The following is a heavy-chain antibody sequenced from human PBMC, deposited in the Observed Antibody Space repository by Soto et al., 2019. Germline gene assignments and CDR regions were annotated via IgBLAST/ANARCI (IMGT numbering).Heavy chain of an antibody. D-gene: IGHD3-3*01. CDR2: IYYSGST. J-gene: IGHJ6*02. CDR1: GGSISSYY. Sequence: SETLSLTCTVSGGSISSYYWSWIRQPPGKGLEWIGYIYYSGSTNYNPSLKSRVTISVDTSKNQFSLKLSSVTAADTAVYYCARGASYYDFWSGYSPRFYYYGMDVWGQGTTVTV. CDR3: ARGASYYDFWSGYSPRFYYYGMDV. V-gene: IGHV4-59*01.